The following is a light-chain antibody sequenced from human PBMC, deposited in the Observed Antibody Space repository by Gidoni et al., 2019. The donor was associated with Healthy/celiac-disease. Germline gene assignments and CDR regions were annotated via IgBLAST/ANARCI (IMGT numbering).Light chain of an antibody. CDR3: MQGLQTPYT. V-gene: IGKV2-28*01. J-gene: IGKJ2*01. CDR2: LGS. Sequence: IVMTQSPLSLPVTPGEPATISCTSSQSLLHSNGYNYLDWYLQKPGQSPQLLIYLGSTRDSGVPDRFSGSGSGTDFTLKISRVEAEDVGVYYCMQGLQTPYTFGQGTKLEIK. CDR1: QSLLHSNGYNY.